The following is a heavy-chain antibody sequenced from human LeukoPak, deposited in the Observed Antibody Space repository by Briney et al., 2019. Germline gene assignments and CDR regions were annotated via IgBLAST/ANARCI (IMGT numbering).Heavy chain of an antibody. Sequence: SETLSLTCTVSGGSISSSSYYWGWIRQPPGKGLEWIASIDYSGGIYYNPSLKSRVTISVDTSKNQFSLKLSSVTAADTAVYYCARRGGSGSRGDYYFDYWGQGTLVTVSS. J-gene: IGHJ4*02. V-gene: IGHV4-39*01. CDR2: IDYSGGI. CDR1: GGSISSSSYY. D-gene: IGHD3-10*01. CDR3: ARRGGSGSRGDYYFDY.